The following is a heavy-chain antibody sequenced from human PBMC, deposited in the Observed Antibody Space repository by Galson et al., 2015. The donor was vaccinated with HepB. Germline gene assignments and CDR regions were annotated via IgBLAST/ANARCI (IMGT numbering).Heavy chain of an antibody. J-gene: IGHJ4*02. CDR3: STEEAD. CDR2: IKSRVDGGAT. V-gene: IGHV3-15*01. Sequence: SLRLSCAASGFTFSTAWMSWVRQAPGKGLEWVGCIKSRVDGGATDYAAPVKGRFTISRDDSKTMLYLQMNGLKTEDTAVYYCSTEEADWGQGTLVTVSS. CDR1: GFTFSTAW.